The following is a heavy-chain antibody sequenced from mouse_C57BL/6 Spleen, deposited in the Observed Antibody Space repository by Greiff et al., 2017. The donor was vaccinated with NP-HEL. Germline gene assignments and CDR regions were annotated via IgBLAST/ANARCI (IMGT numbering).Heavy chain of an antibody. Sequence: EVKLMESGAELVKPGASVKLSCTASGFNIKDYYMPWVKQRTEQGLEWIGRIDPEDGETKYAPKFQGKATITADTSSNTAYLQLSSLTSEDTAVYYCARGVYYDYDPFAYWGQGTLVAVSA. D-gene: IGHD2-4*01. CDR3: ARGVYYDYDPFAY. J-gene: IGHJ3*01. CDR2: IDPEDGET. CDR1: GFNIKDYY. V-gene: IGHV14-2*01.